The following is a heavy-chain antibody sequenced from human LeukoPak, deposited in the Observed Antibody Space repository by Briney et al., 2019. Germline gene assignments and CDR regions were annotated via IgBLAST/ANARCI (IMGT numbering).Heavy chain of an antibody. J-gene: IGHJ4*02. Sequence: GGSLRLSCAASGFTFNRYNMNWVRQAPGKGLEWVSYISSSGSTIYYADSVKGRFTISRNNAKNSLYLQMNSLRAEDTAVYYCAKDGGSWYFDFWGQGTLVTVSS. CDR2: ISSSGSTI. CDR1: GFTFNRYN. D-gene: IGHD6-13*01. V-gene: IGHV3-48*04. CDR3: AKDGGSWYFDF.